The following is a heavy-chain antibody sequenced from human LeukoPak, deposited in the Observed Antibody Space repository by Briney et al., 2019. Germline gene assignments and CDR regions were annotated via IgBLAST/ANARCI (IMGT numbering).Heavy chain of an antibody. Sequence: GGSLRLSCAASGFTVSGNYMSWVRQAPGKGLEWVSVIYTAGSTYNADSVKGRFTISRDKSKNTLYLQMNTLRAEDTAVYFCAGGNTWPGLSYWGQGALLTVSS. CDR2: IYTAGST. J-gene: IGHJ4*02. V-gene: IGHV3-53*01. D-gene: IGHD6-25*01. CDR1: GFTVSGNY. CDR3: AGGNTWPGLSY.